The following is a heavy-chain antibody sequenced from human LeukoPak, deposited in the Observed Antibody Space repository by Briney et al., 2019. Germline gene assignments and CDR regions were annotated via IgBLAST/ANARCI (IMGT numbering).Heavy chain of an antibody. Sequence: GGSLRLSCAASGFPFRSYAMHWVRQAPGKGLEYVSAITLDGISTYYANSVKGRFTMSRDNSKNTLYLQMGSLRAEDMAVYYCARVAVPGTYDYWGQGTLVTVSS. D-gene: IGHD6-19*01. V-gene: IGHV3-64*01. CDR1: GFPFRSYA. J-gene: IGHJ4*02. CDR2: ITLDGIST. CDR3: ARVAVPGTYDY.